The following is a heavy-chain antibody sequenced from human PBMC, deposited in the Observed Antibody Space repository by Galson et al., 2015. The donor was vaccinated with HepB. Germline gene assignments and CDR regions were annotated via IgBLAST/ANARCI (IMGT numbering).Heavy chain of an antibody. D-gene: IGHD6-19*01. Sequence: ILQPPRKGLEWIGEINHSGSTNYNPPLKSRVTISLDTSKKQFSLKLSSVTAADTAVYYCAGYSSAWASFDLWGQGTLVTVSS. V-gene: IGHV4-34*01. J-gene: IGHJ4*02. CDR3: AGYSSAWASFDL. CDR2: INHSGST.